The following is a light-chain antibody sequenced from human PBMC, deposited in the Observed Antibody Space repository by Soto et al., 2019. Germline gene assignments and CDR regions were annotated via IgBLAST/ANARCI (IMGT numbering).Light chain of an antibody. CDR1: TSDIGSYNL. Sequence: QSALTQPASVSGSPGQSITISCTGTTSDIGSYNLVSWYQQHPGKVPKIIIYEASKRPSGAPYRFSGSKSGNTASLTISGLQAEDEAAYYFCSSAGSSTWVFGTGTKLTVL. J-gene: IGLJ1*01. V-gene: IGLV2-23*01. CDR2: EAS. CDR3: CSSAGSSTWV.